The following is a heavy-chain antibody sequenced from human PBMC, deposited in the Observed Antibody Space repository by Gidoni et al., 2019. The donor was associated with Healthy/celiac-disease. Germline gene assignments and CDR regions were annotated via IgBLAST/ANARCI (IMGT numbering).Heavy chain of an antibody. J-gene: IGHJ6*02. D-gene: IGHD6-19*01. V-gene: IGHV3-43D*04. CDR1: GFTFDDYA. Sequence: AASGFTFDDYAMHWVRQAPGKGLEWVSLISWDGGSTYYADSVKGRFTISRDNSKNSLYLQMNSLRAEDTALYYCAKDTVVAEGPSYYYYYGMDVWGQGTTVTVSS. CDR3: AKDTVVAEGPSYYYYYGMDV. CDR2: ISWDGGST.